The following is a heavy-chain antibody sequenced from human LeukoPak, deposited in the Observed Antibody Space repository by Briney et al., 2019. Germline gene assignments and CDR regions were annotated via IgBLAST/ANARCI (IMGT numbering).Heavy chain of an antibody. Sequence: GGSLRLSCAASGFTFSSYAMSWVRQAPGKGLEWVSVIYSGGSTYYADSVKGRFTISRDNSKNTLYLQMNSLRAEDTAVYYCARAATWIYFDYWGQGTLVTVSS. CDR2: IYSGGST. CDR3: ARAATWIYFDY. V-gene: IGHV3-66*01. D-gene: IGHD1-1*01. CDR1: GFTFSSYA. J-gene: IGHJ4*02.